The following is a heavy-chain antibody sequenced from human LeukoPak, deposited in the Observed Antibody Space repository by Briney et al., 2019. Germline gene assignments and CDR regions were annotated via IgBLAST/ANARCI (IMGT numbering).Heavy chain of an antibody. CDR3: ARDRPVPGCGDY. CDR1: GDIFNSYS. CDR2: ISAYNGNT. Sequence: GSSVKVSCKASGDIFNSYSISWVRQAPGQGLEWMGWISAYNGNTNYAQKLQGRVTMTTDTSTSTAYMELRSLRSDDTAVYYCARDRPVPGCGDYWGQGTLVTVSS. D-gene: IGHD6-6*01. J-gene: IGHJ4*02. V-gene: IGHV1-18*01.